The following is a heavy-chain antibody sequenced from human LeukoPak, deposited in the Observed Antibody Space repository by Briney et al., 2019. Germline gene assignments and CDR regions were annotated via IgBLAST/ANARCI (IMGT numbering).Heavy chain of an antibody. V-gene: IGHV3-23*01. Sequence: GGSLRLSCAASGFTFTTYAMSWVRQAPGKGLEWVSVISGSGIGTYYADSVKGRFTISRDNSKNTLYLQMNSLRADDTAVYYCAKDHSGGDTIYYFDYWGQGTLVTVSS. J-gene: IGHJ4*02. CDR3: AKDHSGGDTIYYFDY. D-gene: IGHD4-23*01. CDR1: GFTFTTYA. CDR2: ISGSGIGT.